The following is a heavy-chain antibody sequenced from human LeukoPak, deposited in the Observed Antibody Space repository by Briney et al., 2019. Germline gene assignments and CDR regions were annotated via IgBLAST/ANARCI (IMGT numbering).Heavy chain of an antibody. V-gene: IGHV5-51*01. CDR2: IYPADSDT. CDR3: ARSVGASLRDHFDY. Sequence: GESLKISCETSGYNFPSYWIGWVRQMPGKGLEWMGIIYPADSDTRYSPSFQGQITISADRSINTAYLQWVSLRASDTAMYYCARSVGASLRDHFDYWGQGSLVTVSS. J-gene: IGHJ4*02. CDR1: GYNFPSYW. D-gene: IGHD1-26*01.